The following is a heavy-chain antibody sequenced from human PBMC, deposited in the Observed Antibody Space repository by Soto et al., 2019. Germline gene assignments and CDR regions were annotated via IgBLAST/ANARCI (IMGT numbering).Heavy chain of an antibody. CDR3: ARDKDRAQIGGNYYYILDV. CDR2: IMPIFRTP. CDR1: RGTFSNSS. V-gene: IGHV1-69*13. J-gene: IGHJ6*02. Sequence: SVKVSCKASRGTFSNSSISWVRQAPGQGLEWMGGIMPIFRTPDYAQKFQGRVTITADESTSTAYMELSGLRSDDTAVYYCARDKDRAQIGGNYYYILDVWGQGTTVTVSS.